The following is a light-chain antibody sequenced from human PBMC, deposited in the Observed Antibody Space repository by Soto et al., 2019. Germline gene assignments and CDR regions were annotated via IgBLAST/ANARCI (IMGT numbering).Light chain of an antibody. CDR2: SNN. J-gene: IGLJ2*01. CDR3: ASWDDRLGAVI. Sequence: QSVLTQPPSASGTPGQKVFISCSGSSSNIGGTNYAYWYQQLPGAAPKLLMHSNNLRPSGVPERISGSKFGTAASLAISGLRSEDEAVYYCASWDDRLGAVIFGGGTKVTRP. V-gene: IGLV1-47*02. CDR1: SSNIGGTNY.